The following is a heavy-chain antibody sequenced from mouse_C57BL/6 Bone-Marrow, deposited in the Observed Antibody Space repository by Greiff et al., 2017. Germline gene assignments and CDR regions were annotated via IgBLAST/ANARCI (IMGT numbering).Heavy chain of an antibody. J-gene: IGHJ4*01. V-gene: IGHV2-2*01. CDR3: ARNYGGYYGNAMDY. Sequence: QVHVKQSGPGLVQPSQSLSITCTVSGFSLTSYGVHWVRQSPGKGLEWLGVIWSGGSTDYNAAFISRLSISKDNSKSQVFFKMNSLQADDTAIYYCARNYGGYYGNAMDYWGQGTSVTVSS. D-gene: IGHD1-1*01. CDR1: GFSLTSYG. CDR2: IWSGGST.